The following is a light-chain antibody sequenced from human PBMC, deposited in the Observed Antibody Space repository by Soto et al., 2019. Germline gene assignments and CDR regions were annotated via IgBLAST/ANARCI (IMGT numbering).Light chain of an antibody. CDR1: SSNIGSNY. V-gene: IGLV1-47*01. J-gene: IGLJ1*01. CDR3: AAWDDSLSGLYV. CDR2: RNN. Sequence: QSALTQPPSASGTPGQRVTISCSGSSSNIGSNYVYWYQQLPGTAPKLLIYRNNQRPSGVPDRFSGSKSGTSASLAISGLRSEDGADYYCAAWDDSLSGLYVFGTG.